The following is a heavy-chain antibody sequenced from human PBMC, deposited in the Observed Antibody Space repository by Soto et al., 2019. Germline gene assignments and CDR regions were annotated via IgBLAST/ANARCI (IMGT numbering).Heavy chain of an antibody. Sequence: SETLSLTCSVSGASVSSGSFYWSWIRQPPGKGLEWIGFIYNNETFNYNPSLKSRVTLSVDTSKHQFSLKLSSVTAADTAVYYCARVPLRYSSSHNFDSWGQGALVTLSS. CDR1: GASVSSGSFY. CDR2: IYNNETF. J-gene: IGHJ4*02. CDR3: ARVPLRYSSSHNFDS. V-gene: IGHV4-61*01. D-gene: IGHD6-19*01.